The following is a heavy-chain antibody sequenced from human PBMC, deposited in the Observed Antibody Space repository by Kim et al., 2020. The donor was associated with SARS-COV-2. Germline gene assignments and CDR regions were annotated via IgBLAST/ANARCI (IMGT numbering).Heavy chain of an antibody. CDR1: GGSISSGGYY. CDR3: ARGTRGDYVHY. Sequence: SETLSLTCTVSGGSISSGGYYWSWIRQHPGKGLEWIGYIYYSGSTYYNPSLKSRVTISVDTSKNQFSLKLSSVTAADTAVYYCARGTRGDYVHYWGQGTLVTVSS. CDR2: IYYSGST. D-gene: IGHD2-21*02. J-gene: IGHJ4*02. V-gene: IGHV4-31*03.